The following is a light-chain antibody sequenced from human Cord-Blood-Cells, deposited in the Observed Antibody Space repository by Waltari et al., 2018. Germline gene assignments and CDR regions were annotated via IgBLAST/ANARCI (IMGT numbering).Light chain of an antibody. CDR2: DVS. Sequence: SSDVGGYNYVSWYQQHPGKAPKLMIYDVSNRPSGVSNRFSGSKSGNTAFLTISGLQAEDEADYYCSSYTSSSTLVFGGGTKLTVL. CDR3: SSYTSSSTLV. CDR1: SSDVGGYNY. V-gene: IGLV2-14*04. J-gene: IGLJ2*01.